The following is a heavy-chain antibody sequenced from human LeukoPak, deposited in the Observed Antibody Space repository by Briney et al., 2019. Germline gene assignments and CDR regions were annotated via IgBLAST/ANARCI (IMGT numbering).Heavy chain of an antibody. CDR2: ISGSGGST. D-gene: IGHD6-13*01. J-gene: IGHJ1*01. CDR3: AKEPGIAAAGSEYFQH. CDR1: GFTLSSYA. V-gene: IGHV3-23*01. Sequence: PGGSLRLSCAASGFTLSSYAMSWVRQAPGKGLEWVSAISGSGGSTYYADSVKGRFTISRDNSKNTLYLQMNSLRAEDTAVYYCAKEPGIAAAGSEYFQHWGQGTLVTVSS.